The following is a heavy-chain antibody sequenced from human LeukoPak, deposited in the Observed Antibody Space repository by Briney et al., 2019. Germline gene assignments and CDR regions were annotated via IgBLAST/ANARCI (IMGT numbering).Heavy chain of an antibody. J-gene: IGHJ5*02. CDR3: ARDIRGSGRSRAPAPNWFDP. D-gene: IGHD3-10*01. V-gene: IGHV3-7*01. Sequence: GGSLRLSCAASGFTFSSYWMSWVRQAPGKGLEWVANIKQDGSEKYYVDSVKGRFTISRDNAKNSLYLQMNSLRAEDTAVYYCARDIRGSGRSRAPAPNWFDPWGQGTLVTVSS. CDR2: IKQDGSEK. CDR1: GFTFSSYW.